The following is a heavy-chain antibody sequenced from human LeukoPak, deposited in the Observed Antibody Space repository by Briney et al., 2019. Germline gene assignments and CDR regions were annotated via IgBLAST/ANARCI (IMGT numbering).Heavy chain of an antibody. CDR3: AREGPRELDGWFDP. V-gene: IGHV1-69*05. Sequence: SVKVSCKASGGTFSSYAISWMRQAPGQGLEWMGGIIPIFGTANYAQKFQGRVTITTDESTSTAYMELSSLRSEDTAVYYCAREGPRELDGWFDPWGQGTLVTVSS. J-gene: IGHJ5*02. D-gene: IGHD3-10*01. CDR2: IIPIFGTA. CDR1: GGTFSSYA.